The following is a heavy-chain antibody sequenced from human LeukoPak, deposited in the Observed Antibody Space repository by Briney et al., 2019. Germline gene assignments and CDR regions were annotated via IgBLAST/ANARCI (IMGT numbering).Heavy chain of an antibody. CDR3: ARDKYSSSPHPYGMDV. Sequence: GGTLRLSCAASGFTLSSHSMIWVPHAPGKALEGGSSISSSSSYIYYADSGKGRFTIYRDNAKSSLYPQMNSLRAEDTAVYYCARDKYSSSPHPYGMDVWGQGTTVTVSS. D-gene: IGHD6-6*01. CDR2: ISSSSSYI. CDR1: GFTLSSHS. J-gene: IGHJ6*02. V-gene: IGHV3-21*04.